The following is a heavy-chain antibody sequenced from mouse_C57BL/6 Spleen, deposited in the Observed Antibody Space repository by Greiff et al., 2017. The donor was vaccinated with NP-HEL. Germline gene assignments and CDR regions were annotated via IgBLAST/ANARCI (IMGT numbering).Heavy chain of an antibody. CDR2: IYPGSGST. CDR3: ARSGHSSPWFAY. Sequence: QVQLQQPGAELVKPGASVKMSCKASGYTFTSYWITWVKQRPGQGLEWIGDIYPGSGSTNYNEKFKSKATLTVDTSSSTAYMQLSSLTSEDSAVYYCARSGHSSPWFAYWGQGTLVTVSA. CDR1: GYTFTSYW. J-gene: IGHJ3*01. V-gene: IGHV1-55*01. D-gene: IGHD3-1*01.